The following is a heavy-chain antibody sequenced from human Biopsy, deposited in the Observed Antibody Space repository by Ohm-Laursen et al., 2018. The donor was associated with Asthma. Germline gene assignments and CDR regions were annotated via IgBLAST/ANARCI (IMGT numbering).Heavy chain of an antibody. D-gene: IGHD3-3*01. Sequence: SLRLSCTASGFSFNSFGMHWVRQAPGKGLEWVAVMSFDGRQTYYADSVKGRFTISRDNSKNTLYLQMNSLRAEDTAVYYCAKERYYDFWSGYPIWGQGTMVTVSS. CDR1: GFSFNSFG. CDR2: MSFDGRQT. CDR3: AKERYYDFWSGYPI. V-gene: IGHV3-30*18. J-gene: IGHJ3*02.